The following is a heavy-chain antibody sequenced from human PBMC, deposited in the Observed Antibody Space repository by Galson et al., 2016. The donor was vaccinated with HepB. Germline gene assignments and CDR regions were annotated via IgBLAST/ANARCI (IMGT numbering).Heavy chain of an antibody. V-gene: IGHV3-30*18. D-gene: IGHD2-21*02. J-gene: IGHJ4*02. CDR1: GFSFSSYA. Sequence: SLRLSCAASGFSFSSYALNWVRQAPGKGLEWVAVISYDGSNKYHADSVKGRFTISRDNSKNTLYLQMNSLRVEDTAVYYCAKLDCGRDCPRDDWGQGTQVTVS. CDR3: AKLDCGRDCPRDD. CDR2: ISYDGSNK.